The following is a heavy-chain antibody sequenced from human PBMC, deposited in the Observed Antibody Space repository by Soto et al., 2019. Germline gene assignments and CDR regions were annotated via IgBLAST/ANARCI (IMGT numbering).Heavy chain of an antibody. D-gene: IGHD1-26*01. CDR2: IYYSGNT. V-gene: IGHV4-61*01. J-gene: IGHJ4*02. CDR3: ARALRSGSYSFDY. CDR1: GASVTSSSYY. Sequence: QVQLQESGPGLVKPSETLSLTCTVSGASVTSSSYYWCWIRQPTGKGLEYIGYIYYSGNTNFSPSLKSRVTISVDTPKNQFSLRLSSVTAADTAVYYCARALRSGSYSFDYWGQGTLVTVSS.